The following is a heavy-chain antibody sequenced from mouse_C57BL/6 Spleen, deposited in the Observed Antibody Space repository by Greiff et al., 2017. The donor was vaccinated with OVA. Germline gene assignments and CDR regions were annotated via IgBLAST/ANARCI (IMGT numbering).Heavy chain of an antibody. J-gene: IGHJ2*01. CDR2: IDPETGGT. D-gene: IGHD4-1*01. CDR3: TRGELCRFDY. Sequence: QVQLQQSGAELVRPGASVTLSCKASGYTFTDYEMHWVKQTPVHGLEWIGAIDPETGGTAYNQKFKGKAILTADKSSSTAYMELRSLTSEDSAVXYCTRGELCRFDYWGQGTTLTVSS. V-gene: IGHV1-15*01. CDR1: GYTFTDYE.